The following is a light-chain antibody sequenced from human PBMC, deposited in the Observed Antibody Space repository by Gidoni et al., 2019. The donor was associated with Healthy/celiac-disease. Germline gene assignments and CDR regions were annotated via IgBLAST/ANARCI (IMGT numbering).Light chain of an antibody. J-gene: IGKJ3*01. CDR3: QQSYSTPPKFT. CDR1: QSISSY. V-gene: IGKV1-39*01. Sequence: DIQLTQSPSSLSASVGDRVTITCRASQSISSYLNWYQQKPGKAPKLLIYAASSLQSGVPSRFSGRRSGTDFTLTISSLQPEDFATYYCQQSYSTPPKFTFGPGTKVDIK. CDR2: AAS.